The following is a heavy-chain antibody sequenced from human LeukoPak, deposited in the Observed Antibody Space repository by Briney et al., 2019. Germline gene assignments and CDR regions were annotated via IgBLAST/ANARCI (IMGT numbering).Heavy chain of an antibody. CDR1: GFTFSTYA. Sequence: QPGGPLRLSCAASGFTFSTYAMNWVRQAPGKGLEWVSAISGSGGSTYTADSVKGRFTISRNNSKNTLYLQMNSLRAEDTAIYYCAKIPHSSYYYDSSGYLDYWGQGTLVSVSS. CDR3: AKIPHSSYYYDSSGYLDY. CDR2: ISGSGGST. V-gene: IGHV3-23*01. J-gene: IGHJ4*02. D-gene: IGHD3-22*01.